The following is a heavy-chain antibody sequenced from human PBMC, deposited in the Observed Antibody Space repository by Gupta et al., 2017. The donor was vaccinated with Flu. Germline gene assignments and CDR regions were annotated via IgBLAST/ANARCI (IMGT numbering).Heavy chain of an antibody. CDR1: GYTFTGYY. CDR2: INPASGDK. D-gene: IGHD6-13*01. CDR3: ARDFSYSRRRPYFDH. J-gene: IGHJ4*02. Sequence: QVQLVQSGADMKKPGASVKVSCKASGYTFTGYYIHWVRQAPGQGFEWLGWINPASGDKNYEQKFRGRVTMTRDTSISTAYMEVNSLRSDDTAVYYCARDFSYSRRRPYFDHWGQGALVTVSS. V-gene: IGHV1-2*02.